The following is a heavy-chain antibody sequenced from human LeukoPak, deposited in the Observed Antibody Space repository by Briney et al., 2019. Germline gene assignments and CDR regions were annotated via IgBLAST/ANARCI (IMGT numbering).Heavy chain of an antibody. CDR2: IRYDGSNK. Sequence: PEGSLRLSCAASGFTFNSYGMHWVRQAPGKGLERVAFIRYDGSNKYYADSVKGRFTISRDNSKNTLYLQMNSLRAEDTAVYYCAKDLSSSFYFDYWGQGTLVTVSS. D-gene: IGHD6-6*01. CDR1: GFTFNSYG. V-gene: IGHV3-30*02. J-gene: IGHJ4*02. CDR3: AKDLSSSFYFDY.